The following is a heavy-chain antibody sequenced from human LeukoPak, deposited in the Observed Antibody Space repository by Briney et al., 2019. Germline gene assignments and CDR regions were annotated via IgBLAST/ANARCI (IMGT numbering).Heavy chain of an antibody. D-gene: IGHD6-13*01. J-gene: IGHJ4*02. CDR1: GFTFSNYA. CDR3: ARSGSSWYYFDC. V-gene: IGHV3-48*03. Sequence: GGSLRLSCAASGFTFSNYALNWVRQAPGKGLEWVSYISSGGTTIYYADSVKGRFTFSRDNAKNSLYLQMNSLRAEDTAVYYCARSGSSWYYFDCWGQGTLATVSS. CDR2: ISSGGTTI.